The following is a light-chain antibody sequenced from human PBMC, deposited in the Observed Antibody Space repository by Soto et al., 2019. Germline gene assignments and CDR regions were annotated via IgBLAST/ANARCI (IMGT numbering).Light chain of an antibody. CDR1: SSDVGGYNF. CDR2: DVS. J-gene: IGLJ2*01. V-gene: IGLV2-11*01. CDR3: CSYAGSYTL. Sequence: QSALTQPRSVSGSPGQSVTISCTGTSSDVGGYNFVSWYQQHPGKAPHLVIYDVSQRPSGVPDRFSASKSGNSASLTISGLQAEDEADYYCCSYAGSYTLFGGGTKVTVL.